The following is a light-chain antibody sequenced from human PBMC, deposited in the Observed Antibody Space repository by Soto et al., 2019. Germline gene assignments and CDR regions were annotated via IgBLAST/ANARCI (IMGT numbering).Light chain of an antibody. CDR2: GAS. CDR1: QRVGIN. Sequence: EIMMTQSPSTLSVSPGETATLSCRASQRVGINLAWYQQKPGQAPRLLIYGASTRATGIPARFSGSGSGTKFTLTITSLQPDDFATYYCQQYETFSGTFGPGTKVDIK. J-gene: IGKJ1*01. CDR3: QQYETFSGT. V-gene: IGKV3-15*01.